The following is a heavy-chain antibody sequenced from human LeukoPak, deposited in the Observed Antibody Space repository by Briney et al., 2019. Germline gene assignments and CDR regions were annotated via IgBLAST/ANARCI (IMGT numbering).Heavy chain of an antibody. Sequence: GGSLRLSRAPSRFTFSNYAMYWVRQAPGKGLERVAFTTYGESEKYYADSVKGRFTISRDNSKNTLYLQMNSLRAEDTAVYYCAKDRANAWSSDYWGQGTLVTVSS. J-gene: IGHJ4*02. CDR2: TTYGESEK. V-gene: IGHV3-30*02. CDR3: AKDRANAWSSDY. CDR1: RFTFSNYA. D-gene: IGHD3-10*01.